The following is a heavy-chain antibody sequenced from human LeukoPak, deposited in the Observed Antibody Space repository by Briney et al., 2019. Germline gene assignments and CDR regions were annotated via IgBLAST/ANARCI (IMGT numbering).Heavy chain of an antibody. Sequence: GASVKVSCKASGYTFTSYGISWVRQGPGQGLEWMGWISAYNGNTNYAQKFQGRVTMTRNTSISTAYMELSNLRSEETAVYYCARDQDFDYWGQGTLVTVSS. V-gene: IGHV1-18*01. CDR1: GYTFTSYG. CDR2: ISAYNGNT. J-gene: IGHJ4*02. CDR3: ARDQDFDY.